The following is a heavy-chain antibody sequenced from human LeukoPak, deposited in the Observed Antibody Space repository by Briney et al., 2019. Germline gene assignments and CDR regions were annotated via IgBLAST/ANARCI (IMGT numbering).Heavy chain of an antibody. CDR3: AGGSMALDY. Sequence: GGSLRLSCAASGFTFIIYSMNWVRQAPGGRLQWLSYITSDNSTIYYADSVKGRFTISRGNAKNSVFLQMNSLRAEDTAVYYCAGGSMALDYWGQGTLVTVSS. D-gene: IGHD2/OR15-2a*01. CDR2: ITSDNSTI. J-gene: IGHJ4*02. CDR1: GFTFIIYS. V-gene: IGHV3-48*01.